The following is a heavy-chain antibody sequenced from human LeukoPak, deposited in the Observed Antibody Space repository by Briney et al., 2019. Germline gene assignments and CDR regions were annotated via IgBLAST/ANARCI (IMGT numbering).Heavy chain of an antibody. D-gene: IGHD4-17*01. V-gene: IGHV4-59*01. J-gene: IGHJ4*02. CDR3: ASADYDDYYIDF. CDR1: GGSISSYY. CDR2: IYYSGMT. Sequence: SETLSLTCTVSGGSISSYYWSWIRQPPGKGLEWIGYIYYSGMTNYNPSRKSRVTISLDTSKNQFSLKLSSVTAADTAVYYCASADYDDYYIDFWGQGTLVTVSS.